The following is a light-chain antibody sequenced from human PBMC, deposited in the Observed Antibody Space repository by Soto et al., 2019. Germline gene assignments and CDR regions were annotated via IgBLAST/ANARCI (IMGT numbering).Light chain of an antibody. CDR1: QSVLYSPNNKNY. J-gene: IGKJ2*01. CDR2: WAS. CDR3: QQYFSTPRT. Sequence: DIVMTQSPDSLAVSLGERATINCKTSQSVLYSPNNKNYLTWYQQKPGQPPKLLISWASTRESGVPDRFSGSGSGTEFTLTIRSLQAEDVAIYYCQQYFSTPRTFGQGTRLEIK. V-gene: IGKV4-1*01.